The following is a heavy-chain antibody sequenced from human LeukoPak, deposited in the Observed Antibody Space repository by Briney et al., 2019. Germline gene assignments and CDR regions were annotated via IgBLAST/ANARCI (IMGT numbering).Heavy chain of an antibody. CDR3: ARGVGFCGGGSFSPYFNS. CDR2: IYYSGST. D-gene: IGHD2-15*01. Sequence: PSETLSLTCTVSGGSIGSYYWSWIRQPPGKGLEWIGYIYYSGSTNYNASLTNRVTISVDTSKNQFSLKLSSVTAADTAVYYCARGVGFCGGGSFSPYFNSGGREPRVTVSS. V-gene: IGHV4-59*01. CDR1: GGSIGSYY. J-gene: IGHJ4*02.